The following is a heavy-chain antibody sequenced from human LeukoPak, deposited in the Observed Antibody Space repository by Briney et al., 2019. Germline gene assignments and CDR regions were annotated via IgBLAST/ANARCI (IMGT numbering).Heavy chain of an antibody. CDR2: INHSGST. CDR3: ARRYYGDYAA. Sequence: PSETLSLTCAVYGGSSSGYYWSWIRQPPGKGLEWIGEINHSGSTNYNPSLKSRVTISVDTSKNQFSLKLSSVTAADTAVYYCARRYYGDYAAWGQGTLVTVSS. J-gene: IGHJ5*02. D-gene: IGHD4-17*01. CDR1: GGSSSGYY. V-gene: IGHV4-34*01.